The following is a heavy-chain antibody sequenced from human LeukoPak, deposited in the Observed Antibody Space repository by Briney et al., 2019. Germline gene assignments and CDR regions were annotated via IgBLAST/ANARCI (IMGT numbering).Heavy chain of an antibody. CDR1: GFTFSSYA. D-gene: IGHD6-13*01. CDR3: AKGNLPIIAAAGLFAY. Sequence: GGTLRLSCAASGFTFSSYAITWGRQAPGKGLEWVSAISGSGSITDYEDSVKGRFTISRDNAKNTLYLQMNTLRAEDTAVYSCAKGNLPIIAAAGLFAYWGQGTLVTVSS. CDR2: ISGSGSIT. V-gene: IGHV3-23*01. J-gene: IGHJ4*02.